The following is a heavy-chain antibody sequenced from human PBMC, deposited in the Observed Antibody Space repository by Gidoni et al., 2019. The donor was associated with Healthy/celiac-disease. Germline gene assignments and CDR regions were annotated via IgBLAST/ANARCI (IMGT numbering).Heavy chain of an antibody. Sequence: EVQLVESGGGLVQPGGSLRLSCVASGFPVSSNYMSWVRQAPGKGLEWVSVIYSGGSTYYADSVKGRFTISRDNSKNTLYLQMNSLRAEDTAVYYCARGDYDSSGYNYYYYYMDVWGKGTTVTVSS. CDR1: GFPVSSNY. D-gene: IGHD3-22*01. CDR3: ARGDYDSSGYNYYYYYMDV. CDR2: IYSGGST. V-gene: IGHV3-66*01. J-gene: IGHJ6*03.